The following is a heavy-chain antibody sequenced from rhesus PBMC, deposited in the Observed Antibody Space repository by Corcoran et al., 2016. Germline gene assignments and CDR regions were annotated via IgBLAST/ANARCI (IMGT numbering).Heavy chain of an antibody. J-gene: IGHJ4*01. Sequence: QVQLQESGPGLVKPAETLSLTCAVSGFSISSDYYWGWIRQTPGKGLEYMGLFSGRSGGTSYNPSRRSRVTMSKDTSKNQLSLKLSSVTAADTAVYYCVRDGWQSYFDYWGQGVLVTVSS. V-gene: IGHV4-99*02. CDR1: GFSISSDYY. CDR2: FSGRSGGT. CDR3: VRDGWQSYFDY. D-gene: IGHD6-37*01.